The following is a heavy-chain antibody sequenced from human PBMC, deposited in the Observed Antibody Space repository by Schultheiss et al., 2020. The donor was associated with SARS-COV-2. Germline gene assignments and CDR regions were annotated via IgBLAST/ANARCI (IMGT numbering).Heavy chain of an antibody. J-gene: IGHJ4*02. CDR2: IKSKTDGGTT. CDR3: TTGIVLTTGFDY. D-gene: IGHD4-11*01. Sequence: GGSLRLSCAASGFTFSSYSMNWVRQAPGKGLEWVGRIKSKTDGGTTDYAAPVKGRFTISRDDSKNTLYLQMNSLKTEDTAVYYCTTGIVLTTGFDYWGQGTLVTVSS. CDR1: GFTFSSYS. V-gene: IGHV3-15*01.